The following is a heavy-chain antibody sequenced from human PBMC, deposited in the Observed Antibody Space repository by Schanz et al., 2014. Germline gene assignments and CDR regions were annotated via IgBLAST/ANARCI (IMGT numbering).Heavy chain of an antibody. V-gene: IGHV1-18*04. CDR3: ARAKRFGDMDV. CDR2: ISAYNGHT. CDR1: GYTFSDYY. J-gene: IGHJ6*02. D-gene: IGHD3-10*01. Sequence: QVQLVQSGAEVKKPGASVKVSCKASGYTFSDYYIHWVRQAPGQGLEWMGWISAYNGHTDYAQKLQGRVTLTTDTSTSTAYMELRNLRSDDTAVYYCARAKRFGDMDVWGQGTTILVSS.